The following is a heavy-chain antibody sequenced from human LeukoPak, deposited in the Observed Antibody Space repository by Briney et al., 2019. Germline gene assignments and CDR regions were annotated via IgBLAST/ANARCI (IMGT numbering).Heavy chain of an antibody. CDR1: GFTFRSYS. J-gene: IGHJ4*02. V-gene: IGHV3-21*01. Sequence: PGGSLRHSRAPSGFTFRSYSMNGVRPAPGKALESFASISRSKSYIQYPHSVKGRFTITRDHAKNSLYLQMNSLRAEDTAVYYCARAPEELFPFFDYWGQGTLVTVSS. D-gene: IGHD1-26*01. CDR2: ISRSKSYI. CDR3: ARAPEELFPFFDY.